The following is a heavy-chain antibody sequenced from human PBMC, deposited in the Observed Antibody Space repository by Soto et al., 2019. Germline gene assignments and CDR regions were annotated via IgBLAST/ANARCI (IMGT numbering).Heavy chain of an antibody. D-gene: IGHD2-8*02. J-gene: IGHJ4*02. CDR1: GFSLSTSGVG. CDR2: IYWYDAQ. Sequence: QITLKESGPTLVKPTQTLTLTCTFSGFSLSTSGVGVGWIRQPPGKALEWLALIYWYDAQRYTPSLTSRLSITDDPSKSQVVLTTTNMDLVETATDYGAHTYWAFDYGGQGTLVTFSS. V-gene: IGHV2-5*01. CDR3: AHTYWAFDY.